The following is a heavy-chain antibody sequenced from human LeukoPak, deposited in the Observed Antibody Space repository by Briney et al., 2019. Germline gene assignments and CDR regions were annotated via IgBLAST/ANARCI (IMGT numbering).Heavy chain of an antibody. CDR2: IYYSGST. J-gene: IGHJ5*02. Sequence: PSETLSLTCTVSGGSISSYYWSRIRQPPGKGLEWIGYIYYSGSTNYNPSLKSRVTISVDTSKNQFSLKLSSVTAADTAVYHCARDMVWSGYHNWFDPWGQGTLVTVSS. D-gene: IGHD3-3*01. V-gene: IGHV4-59*01. CDR1: GGSISSYY. CDR3: ARDMVWSGYHNWFDP.